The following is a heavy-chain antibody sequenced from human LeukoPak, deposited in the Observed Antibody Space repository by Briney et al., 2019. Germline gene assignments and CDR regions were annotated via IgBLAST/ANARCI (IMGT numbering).Heavy chain of an antibody. Sequence: GGSLRLSCAASGFSFSNYAMSWVRQAPGKGLEWVSSISGSGYNTYYIDSVKGRFTISRDHSKNTLYLQMNSLRAEDTAVYYCARPVGVTNRVMEDYWGQGTLVTVSS. J-gene: IGHJ4*02. V-gene: IGHV3-23*01. CDR2: ISGSGYNT. CDR1: GFSFSNYA. D-gene: IGHD2-8*01. CDR3: ARPVGVTNRVMEDY.